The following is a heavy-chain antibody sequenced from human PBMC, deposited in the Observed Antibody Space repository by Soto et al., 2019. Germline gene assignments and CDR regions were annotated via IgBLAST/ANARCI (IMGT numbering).Heavy chain of an antibody. J-gene: IGHJ4*02. CDR2: IVVGSGNT. CDR3: AADSRKWELAYGY. V-gene: IGHV1-58*01. D-gene: IGHD1-26*01. Sequence: SVKVSCKASGFTFTSSAVQWVRQARGQRLEWIGWIVVGSGNTNYAQKFQERVTITRDMSTSTAYMELSSLRSEDTAVYYCAADSRKWELAYGYWGQGTLVTVSS. CDR1: GFTFTSSA.